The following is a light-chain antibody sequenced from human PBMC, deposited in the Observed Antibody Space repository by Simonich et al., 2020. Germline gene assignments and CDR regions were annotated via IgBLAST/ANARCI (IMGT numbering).Light chain of an antibody. Sequence: DIVMTQSPDSLAVSLGERATFNCKSSQSVLYSSNNTNYLAWYQQKPGQPPKLLIYWASTRESGVPDRFSGSGSGTEFTLTISSLQAEDVAVYYCQRYYSTPYTFGQGTKLEIK. CDR1: QSVLYSSNNTNY. CDR2: WAS. CDR3: QRYYSTPYT. J-gene: IGKJ2*01. V-gene: IGKV4-1*01.